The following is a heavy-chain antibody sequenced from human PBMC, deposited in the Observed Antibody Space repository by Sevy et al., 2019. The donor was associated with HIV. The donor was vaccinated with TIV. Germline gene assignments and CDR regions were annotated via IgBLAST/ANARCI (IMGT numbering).Heavy chain of an antibody. D-gene: IGHD2-2*01. CDR3: ARDKPQGVVIIPGSMWGGVDY. Sequence: ASVKVSCKTFGYTFKTYGISWVRQAPGQGLEWMGWISAYSGDTNFAQKFQGRVTMTTDTSTSTAYMELSSLRSDDTAMYFCARDKPQGVVIIPGSMWGGVDYWGQGTVVTVS. CDR2: ISAYSGDT. J-gene: IGHJ4*02. CDR1: GYTFKTYG. V-gene: IGHV1-18*01.